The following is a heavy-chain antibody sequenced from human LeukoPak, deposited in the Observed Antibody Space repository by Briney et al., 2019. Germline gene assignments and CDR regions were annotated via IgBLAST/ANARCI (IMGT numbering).Heavy chain of an antibody. CDR1: GGSFSGYY. D-gene: IGHD5-12*01. V-gene: IGHV4-34*01. Sequence: SETLSLTCAVYGGSFSGYYWSWIRQPPGKGLEWIGEINHSGSTNYNPSLKSRVTISVDTSKNQFSLKLSSVSAADTAVYYCARGDGYDNNWGQGTLVTVSS. CDR2: INHSGST. CDR3: ARGDGYDNN. J-gene: IGHJ4*02.